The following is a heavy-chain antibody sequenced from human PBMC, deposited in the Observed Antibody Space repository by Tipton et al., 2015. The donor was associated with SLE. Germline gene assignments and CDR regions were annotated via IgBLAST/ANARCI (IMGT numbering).Heavy chain of an antibody. CDR1: GGSISSGDYY. V-gene: IGHV4-30-4*08. CDR2: AFYSGIT. CDR3: ARTRDYDFWGHRLPEAFDI. Sequence: TLSLTCIVSGGSISSGDYYWSWIRQLPGKGLEWIGHAFYSGITYYNPSLKSRVAISVDPAKNQFSLKLTSVTAADTAVYYCARTRDYDFWGHRLPEAFDIWGQGTKVTVSS. D-gene: IGHD3-3*01. J-gene: IGHJ3*02.